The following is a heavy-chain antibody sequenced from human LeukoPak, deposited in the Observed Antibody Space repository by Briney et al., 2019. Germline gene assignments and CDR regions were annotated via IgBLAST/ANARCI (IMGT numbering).Heavy chain of an antibody. CDR2: INPKSGGT. J-gene: IGHJ4*02. V-gene: IGHV1-2*02. CDR3: ATKGPSLDYSRSHVVDY. Sequence: GASVKVACKASGYTFTDYYIHWVRQAPGQGLECMGWINPKSGGTYFAQQFQGRVTLTRDTSISTAYMEMSRLTADDTAVYLCATKGPSLDYSRSHVVDYWGQGTLVTVSS. CDR1: GYTFTDYY. D-gene: IGHD6-6*01.